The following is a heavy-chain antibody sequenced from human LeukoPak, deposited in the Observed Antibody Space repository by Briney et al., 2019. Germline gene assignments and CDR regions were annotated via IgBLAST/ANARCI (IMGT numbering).Heavy chain of an antibody. CDR1: GGTFSSYA. V-gene: IGHV1-69*04. CDR3: ARCPVGPTPGGAFDI. CDR2: IIPILGIA. Sequence: SVKVSCKASGGTFSSYAISWVRQAPGQGLEWMGRIIPILGIANYAQKFQGRVTITADKSTSTAYMELSSLRSEDTAVYYCARCPVGPTPGGAFDIWGQGTMVTVSS. D-gene: IGHD1-26*01. J-gene: IGHJ3*02.